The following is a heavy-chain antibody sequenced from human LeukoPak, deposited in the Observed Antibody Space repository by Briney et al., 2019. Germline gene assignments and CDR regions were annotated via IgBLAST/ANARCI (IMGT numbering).Heavy chain of an antibody. D-gene: IGHD3-10*01. J-gene: IGHJ4*02. CDR2: VSANGSNK. Sequence: GRSLRLSCTASGFRFDNFAIQWVRQAPGKGLVWVAVVSANGSNKYYGDSLRGRLTVSRDNSKDTVYLQINSVRSEDAAVYYCARDGRYGSGAMGFFDYWGQGALVTVSS. CDR3: ARDGRYGSGAMGFFDY. V-gene: IGHV3-30*04. CDR1: GFRFDNFA.